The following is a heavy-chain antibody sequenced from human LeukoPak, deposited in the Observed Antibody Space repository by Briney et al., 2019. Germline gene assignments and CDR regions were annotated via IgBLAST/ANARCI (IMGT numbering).Heavy chain of an antibody. CDR1: GYTFTSYG. CDR2: IIPMFGTA. Sequence: SVKVSCKASGYTFTSYGISWVRQAPGQGLEWMGGIIPMFGTANYAQKFQGRVTITADESTSTAYMELSSLRPEDTAVYYCAREGGEGLPFDYWGQGILVTVSS. CDR3: AREGGEGLPFDY. V-gene: IGHV1-69*13. J-gene: IGHJ4*02. D-gene: IGHD3-16*01.